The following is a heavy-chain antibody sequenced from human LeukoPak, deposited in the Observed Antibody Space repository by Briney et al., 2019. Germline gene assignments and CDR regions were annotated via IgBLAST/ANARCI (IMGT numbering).Heavy chain of an antibody. V-gene: IGHV1-46*01. J-gene: IGHJ4*02. CDR2: INPSGGNA. CDR1: GCTFTSYY. D-gene: IGHD3-16*02. CDR3: ARGMSMITFGGVIAPDFDY. Sequence: GASVKVSCKASGCTFTSYYMHWVRQAPGQGLEWMGIINPSGGNASYAQKFQGRVTMTRDTSTSTVYMELSSLRSEDTAVYYCARGMSMITFGGVIAPDFDYWGQGTLVTVSS.